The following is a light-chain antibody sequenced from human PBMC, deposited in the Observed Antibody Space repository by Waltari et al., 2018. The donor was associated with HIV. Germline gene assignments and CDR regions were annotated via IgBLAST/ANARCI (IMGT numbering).Light chain of an antibody. V-gene: IGLV2-14*03. CDR3: SSYITGSPFV. J-gene: IGLJ2*01. Sequence: QSALTQPASVSGSPGQSITISCTRTSSDIGGSTSVSWYQHHPGKAPKLIIYDVTERPTGIPNRFSGSKSDNTASLTISGLQTEDEADFYCSSYITGSPFVFGGGTKVTVL. CDR2: DVT. CDR1: SSDIGGSTS.